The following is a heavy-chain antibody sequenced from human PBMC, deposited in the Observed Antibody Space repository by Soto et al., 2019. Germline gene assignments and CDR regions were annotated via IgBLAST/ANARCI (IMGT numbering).Heavy chain of an antibody. CDR2: ISYDATNQ. D-gene: IGHD3-3*01. CDR3: AREGVGPYDFWSGYYVH. Sequence: QVQLVESGGGVVQAGRSLRLSCTASGFIFSQYVMHWVRQAPGKGLEWVAIISYDATNQYYADSVRGRFTISRDNSNNTVYLQMNRLSAEDTAVYYCAREGVGPYDFWSGYYVHWGQGTLVTVSS. V-gene: IGHV3-30-3*01. CDR1: GFIFSQYV. J-gene: IGHJ4*02.